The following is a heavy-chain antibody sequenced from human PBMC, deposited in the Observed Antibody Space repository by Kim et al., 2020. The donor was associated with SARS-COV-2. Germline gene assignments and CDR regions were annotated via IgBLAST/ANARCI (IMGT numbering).Heavy chain of an antibody. D-gene: IGHD6-13*01. V-gene: IGHV3-23*01. Sequence: GGSLRLSCAASGFTLRSYALSWVRQAPGKGLEWVSSTSGSGDSTYYADSVKGRFTFSRDSSKNTLYLHMNNLRAEDTAVYCCARYVGILHFYSGMDVWG. CDR1: GFTLRSYA. J-gene: IGHJ6*02. CDR2: TSGSGDST. CDR3: ARYVGILHFYSGMDV.